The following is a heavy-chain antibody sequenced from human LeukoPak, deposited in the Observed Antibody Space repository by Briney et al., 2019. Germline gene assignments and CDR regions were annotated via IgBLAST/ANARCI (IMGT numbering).Heavy chain of an antibody. J-gene: IGHJ5*02. D-gene: IGHD3-10*01. CDR3: ARGPASGSNFAWFDP. CDR2: INHSGST. Sequence: SETLSLTCAVYGGSLRNYYWSWIRQPPGKGLEWIGEINHSGSTNFNPSLKSRVTISVDMPKNQFSLQLSSVTAADTAVYYCARGPASGSNFAWFDPWGQGTLVTVSS. V-gene: IGHV4-34*01. CDR1: GGSLRNYY.